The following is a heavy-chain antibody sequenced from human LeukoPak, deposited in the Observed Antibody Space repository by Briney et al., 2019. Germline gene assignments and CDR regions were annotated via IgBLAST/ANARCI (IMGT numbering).Heavy chain of an antibody. Sequence: GGSLRLSCAASGFTFSDYYMSWIRQAPGKGLEWVSYISSSGSTIYYADSVKGRFTISRDNAKNSLYLQMNSLRAEDTAVYYCARAPIRPYYYYGMDVWGRGTTVIVSS. CDR2: ISSSGSTI. V-gene: IGHV3-11*01. CDR3: ARAPIRPYYYYGMDV. D-gene: IGHD6-6*01. CDR1: GFTFSDYY. J-gene: IGHJ6*02.